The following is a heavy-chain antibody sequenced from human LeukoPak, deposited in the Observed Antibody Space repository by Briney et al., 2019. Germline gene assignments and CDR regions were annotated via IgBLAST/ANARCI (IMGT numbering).Heavy chain of an antibody. CDR3: ARLSVFGTSGLDP. J-gene: IGHJ5*02. Sequence: GASVKDSCKASGYTFSRHYLHWVRQAPGQGLEWMGWINPDTGSTHSPQKFQGRVTLTMDTSISSVYMELRSLGPVDTAIYYCARLSVFGTSGLDPWGQGTLVTVSS. V-gene: IGHV1-2*02. D-gene: IGHD1-26*01. CDR1: GYTFSRHY. CDR2: INPDTGST.